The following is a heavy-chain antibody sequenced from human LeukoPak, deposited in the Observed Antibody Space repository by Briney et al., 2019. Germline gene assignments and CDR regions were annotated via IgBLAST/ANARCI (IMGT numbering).Heavy chain of an antibody. D-gene: IGHD3-10*01. V-gene: IGHV4-59*01. CDR2: IYYSGST. CDR1: GGSISSYF. Sequence: SETLSLTCSVSGGSISSYFWSWLRQPPGKGLEWLGYIYYSGSTKYNPSLKSRVTISVDTSKNQFSLKLSSVTAADTAVYYRARDAWFGEFNWFDPWGQGTLVIVSS. J-gene: IGHJ5*02. CDR3: ARDAWFGEFNWFDP.